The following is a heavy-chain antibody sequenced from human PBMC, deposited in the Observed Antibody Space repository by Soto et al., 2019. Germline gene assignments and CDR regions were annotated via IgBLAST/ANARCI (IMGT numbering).Heavy chain of an antibody. CDR3: ARSIAVAGDYYYYGIDV. D-gene: IGHD6-19*01. J-gene: IGHJ6*02. Sequence: QVQLVQSGAEVKKPGASVKVSCKASGYTFTSYGISWVRQAPGQGLEWMGWISAYNGNTNYAQKLQGRVTMTTDTSTSTAYMELRSLISDDTAVYYCARSIAVAGDYYYYGIDVWGQGTTVTVSS. CDR2: ISAYNGNT. CDR1: GYTFTSYG. V-gene: IGHV1-18*04.